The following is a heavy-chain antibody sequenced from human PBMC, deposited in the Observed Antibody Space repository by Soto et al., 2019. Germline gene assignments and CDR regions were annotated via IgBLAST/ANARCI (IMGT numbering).Heavy chain of an antibody. J-gene: IGHJ4*02. CDR2: ISGSGGTT. Sequence: GGSLRLSCAASGFTFSNYAMTWVRQGPGKGLDWVSVISGSGGTTYYADSVQGRFTISRDNSKNTLFLQMSSLRAEDTAVYYCAKDLGPPDFDYWGQGTLVTVSS. CDR1: GFTFSNYA. V-gene: IGHV3-23*01. CDR3: AKDLGPPDFDY.